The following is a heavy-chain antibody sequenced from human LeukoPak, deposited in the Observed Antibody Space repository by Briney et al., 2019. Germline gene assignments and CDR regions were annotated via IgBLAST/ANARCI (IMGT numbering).Heavy chain of an antibody. CDR2: IYPGDSDT. J-gene: IGHJ4*02. V-gene: IGHV5-51*01. CDR1: GYSFTSYW. D-gene: IGHD3-22*01. Sequence: GESLKISCKGSGYSFTSYWIGWVCQMPGKGLEWRGIIYPGDSDTRYSPSFQGQVTISADKSISTAYLQWSSLKASDTAMYYCARGGIDYYDSSGYYDYWGQGTLVTVSS. CDR3: ARGGIDYYDSSGYYDY.